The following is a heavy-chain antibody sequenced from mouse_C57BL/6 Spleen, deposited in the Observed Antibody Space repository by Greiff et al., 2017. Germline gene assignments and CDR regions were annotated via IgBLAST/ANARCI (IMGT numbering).Heavy chain of an antibody. J-gene: IGHJ2*01. CDR3: TRRGFYYCYFDY. D-gene: IGHD1-1*01. CDR1: GYTFTDYE. CDR2: IDPETGGT. Sequence: VQLQQSGAELVRPGASVTLSCKASGYTFTDYEMHWVKQTPVHGLEWIGAIDPETGGTAYNQKFKGKAILTADKSSSTAYMELRSLTSEDSAVYYCTRRGFYYCYFDYWGQGTTLTVSS. V-gene: IGHV1-15*01.